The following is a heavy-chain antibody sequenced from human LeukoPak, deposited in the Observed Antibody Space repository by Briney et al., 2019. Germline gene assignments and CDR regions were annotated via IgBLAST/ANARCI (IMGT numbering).Heavy chain of an antibody. V-gene: IGHV3-66*04. CDR2: IYSGGAT. J-gene: IGHJ4*02. CDR3: ARLHYDVLTGPFDY. Sequence: PGGSLRLSCAASGITVSTNYMSWVRQAPGKGLEWVSIIYSGGATFYADSVKGRFTISRENSKNTLWLQMNSLRAEDTAVYYCARLHYDVLTGPFDYWGQETLVTVSS. CDR1: GITVSTNY. D-gene: IGHD3-9*01.